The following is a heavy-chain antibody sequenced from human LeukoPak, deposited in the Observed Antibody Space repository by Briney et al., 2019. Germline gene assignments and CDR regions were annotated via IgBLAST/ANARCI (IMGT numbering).Heavy chain of an antibody. J-gene: IGHJ4*02. D-gene: IGHD3-22*01. CDR1: GVSISDYY. V-gene: IGHV4-4*07. CDR2: FYTSESI. Sequence: KPSETLSLTCTVSGVSISDYYWSWIRQPAGKGLEWIGRFYTSESIDYNPSLKSRVIMSVDTSKNQFSLKLYSVTSADTAVYYCARDGDYYDSSGSFDAWGQGTLVTVSS. CDR3: ARDGDYYDSSGSFDA.